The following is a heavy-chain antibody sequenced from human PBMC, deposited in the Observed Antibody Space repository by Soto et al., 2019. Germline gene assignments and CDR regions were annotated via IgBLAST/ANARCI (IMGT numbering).Heavy chain of an antibody. Sequence: SVKVSCKASGVTFSGYAISWVRQAPGQGLEWVGGIIPISGTTNYAQKVQGRVTLTADESTSTAYMDLSSLRSEYTAVYFGARVPRANISNRGWSLSQYYGLEVWGQGTPVTVS. D-gene: IGHD6-19*01. J-gene: IGHJ6*02. CDR1: GVTFSGYA. CDR2: IIPISGTT. V-gene: IGHV1-69*13. CDR3: ARVPRANISNRGWSLSQYYGLEV.